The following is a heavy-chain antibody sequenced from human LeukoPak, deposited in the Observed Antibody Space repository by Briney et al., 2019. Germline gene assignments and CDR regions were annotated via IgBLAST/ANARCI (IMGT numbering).Heavy chain of an antibody. CDR1: GGSISSYY. Sequence: PSETLSLTCTVSGGSISSYYWSWIRQPPGKGLEWIGYIYTSGSTNYNPSLKSRVTISVDTSKNQFSLKLSSVTAADTAVYYCARVYSSSSGNWFDPWGQGTLVTVSS. D-gene: IGHD6-6*01. J-gene: IGHJ5*02. CDR2: IYTSGST. V-gene: IGHV4-4*09. CDR3: ARVYSSSSGNWFDP.